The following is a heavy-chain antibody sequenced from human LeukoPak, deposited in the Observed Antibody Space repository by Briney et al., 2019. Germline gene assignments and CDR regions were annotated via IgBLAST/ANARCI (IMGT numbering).Heavy chain of an antibody. CDR3: ARDKGEYYDSSGYLDY. CDR2: IYYSGNT. CDR1: GGSISSYY. D-gene: IGHD3-22*01. V-gene: IGHV4-59*01. Sequence: ESGPTLVKPSETLSLTCTVSGGSISSYYWSWIRQPPGKGLEWIGYIYYSGNTNYNPSLKSRVTISVDTSKNQFSLKLSSVTAADTAMYYCARDKGEYYDSSGYLDYWGQGTLVTVSS. J-gene: IGHJ4*02.